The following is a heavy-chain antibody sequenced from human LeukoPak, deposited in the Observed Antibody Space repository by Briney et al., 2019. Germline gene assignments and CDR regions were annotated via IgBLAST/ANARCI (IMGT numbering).Heavy chain of an antibody. CDR3: ARDLNDLLQNYRSTWYPADY. CDR1: GFTFSTYW. V-gene: IGHV3-74*01. J-gene: IGHJ4*02. D-gene: IGHD6-13*01. CDR2: VNNDGSST. Sequence: GGSLRLSCAASGFTFSTYWMNWVRQAPGKGLVWVSRVNNDGSSTSYADSVKGRFTISRDNTKNTLCLQMNSLRAEDTAVYYCARDLNDLLQNYRSTWYPADYWGQGTLVTVSS.